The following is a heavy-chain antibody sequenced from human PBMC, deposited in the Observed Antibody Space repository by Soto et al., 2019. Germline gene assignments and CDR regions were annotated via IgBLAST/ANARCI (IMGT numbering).Heavy chain of an antibody. CDR1: GFAFGSYP. CDR3: ARDLLGVDWLRVLLDY. V-gene: IGHV3-30-3*01. J-gene: IGHJ4*02. Sequence: QVQLVESGGGVVQPGRSLRLSCAASGFAFGSYPMHWVRQAPGKGLEWVAVISYEGSNKDYADSVKGRFTISRDNSKNTLYLQMDTLRSEDTGVYYCARDLLGVDWLRVLLDYWGQGTLVTVSS. CDR2: ISYEGSNK. D-gene: IGHD5-12*01.